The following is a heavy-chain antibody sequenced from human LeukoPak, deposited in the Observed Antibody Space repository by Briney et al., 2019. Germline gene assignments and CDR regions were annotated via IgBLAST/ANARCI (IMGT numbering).Heavy chain of an antibody. CDR1: GFTFSSYW. D-gene: IGHD4/OR15-4a*01. V-gene: IGHV3-74*01. CDR2: INSDGSST. CDR3: ARRAGAYSHLYDY. Sequence: GGSLRLSCAASGFTFSSYWMHWVRQAPGKGLVWVSRINSDGSSTSYADSVKGRFTISRDNAKNTLYLQMNSLRAEDTAVYYCARRAGAYSHLYDYWGQGTLVTVPS. J-gene: IGHJ4*02.